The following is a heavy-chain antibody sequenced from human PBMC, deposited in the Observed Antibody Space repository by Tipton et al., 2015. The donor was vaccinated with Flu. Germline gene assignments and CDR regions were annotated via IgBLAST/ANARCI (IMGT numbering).Heavy chain of an antibody. CDR3: ARGPLPDSNWYNGMDV. CDR2: IGTSGDT. Sequence: SLRLSCEASGFTFSSYGMHWVRQAAGKGLEWVSGIGTSGDTYYAGAVKGRFTISRENAKNFLYLQMNSLRAWDTAVYYCARGPLPDSNWYNGMDVWGQGTTVTVFS. D-gene: IGHD6-13*01. V-gene: IGHV3-13*01. CDR1: GFTFSSYG. J-gene: IGHJ6*02.